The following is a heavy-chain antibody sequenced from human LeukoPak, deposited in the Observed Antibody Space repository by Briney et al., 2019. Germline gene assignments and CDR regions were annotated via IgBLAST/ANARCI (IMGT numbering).Heavy chain of an antibody. CDR2: ISYDGSNK. Sequence: GRSLRLSCAASGFTFSSYAMHWVRQAPGKGLEWVAVISYDGSNKYYADSVRGRFTISRDNSKNSLYLQMNSLRAEDTGIYYCARENRDGYNPYNWFDPWGQGTLVTVSS. CDR1: GFTFSSYA. J-gene: IGHJ5*02. CDR3: ARENRDGYNPYNWFDP. V-gene: IGHV3-30-3*01. D-gene: IGHD5-24*01.